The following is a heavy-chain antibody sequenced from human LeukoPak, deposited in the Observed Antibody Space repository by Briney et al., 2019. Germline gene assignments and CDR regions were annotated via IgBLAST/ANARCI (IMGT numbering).Heavy chain of an antibody. V-gene: IGHV3-7*01. CDR1: GFTFSSYW. CDR2: IKQDGSEK. Sequence: PGGSLRLSCAASGFTFSSYWMSWVRQAPGKGLEWVANIKQDGSEKYYVDSVKGRFTISRGNAKNSLYLQMNSLRAEDTAVYYCARYYYDSSGYYSWFDPWGQGTLVTVSS. J-gene: IGHJ5*02. D-gene: IGHD3-22*01. CDR3: ARYYYDSSGYYSWFDP.